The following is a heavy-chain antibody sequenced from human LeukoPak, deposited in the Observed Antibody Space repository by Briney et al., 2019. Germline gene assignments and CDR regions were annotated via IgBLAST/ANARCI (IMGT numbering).Heavy chain of an antibody. CDR2: INPNSGGT. D-gene: IGHD1-14*01. J-gene: IGHJ6*03. Sequence: GASVKVSCKASGYTFTGYYMHWVRQAPGQGLEWMGWINPNSGGTNYAQKVQGRVTMTRDTSISTAYMELSRLRSDDTAVYYCARDRNLLYYYYMDVWGKGTTVTVSS. CDR3: ARDRNLLYYYYMDV. CDR1: GYTFTGYY. V-gene: IGHV1-2*02.